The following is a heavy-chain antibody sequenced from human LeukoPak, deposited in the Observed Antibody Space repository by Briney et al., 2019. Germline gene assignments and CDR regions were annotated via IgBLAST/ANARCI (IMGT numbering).Heavy chain of an antibody. CDR2: IYTSVST. V-gene: IGHV4-61*02. J-gene: IGHJ5*02. CDR3: ARNPNWNYEGSWFDP. D-gene: IGHD1-7*01. Sequence: SETLSLTCTVSGGSISSGSYYWRWVRQPAGRGREWVGRIYTSVSTNYNPSLKSRVTISVDTSKNQFSLKLSSVTAADTAVYYCARNPNWNYEGSWFDPWGQGTLVTVSS. CDR1: GGSISSGSYY.